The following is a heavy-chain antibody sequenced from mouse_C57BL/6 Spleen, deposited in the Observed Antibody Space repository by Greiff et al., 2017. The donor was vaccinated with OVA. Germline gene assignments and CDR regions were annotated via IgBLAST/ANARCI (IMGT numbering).Heavy chain of an antibody. J-gene: IGHJ2*01. D-gene: IGHD1-1*01. V-gene: IGHV5-17*01. CDR2: ISSGSSTI. CDR3: AREVAYYFDY. Sequence: EVQRVESGGGLLKPGGSLKLSCAASGFPFSDYGMHWVRQAPEKGLDWVAYISSGSSTIYYADTVKGRFTISRDNAKNTLFLQMTSLRSEDTAMYYCAREVAYYFDYWGQGTTLTVSS. CDR1: GFPFSDYG.